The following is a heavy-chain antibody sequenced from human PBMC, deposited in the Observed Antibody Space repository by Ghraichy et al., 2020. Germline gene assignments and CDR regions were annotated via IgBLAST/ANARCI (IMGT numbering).Heavy chain of an antibody. CDR1: GYNIYSGYY. CDR2: IYQSGST. J-gene: IGHJ4*02. D-gene: IGHD3-3*01. V-gene: IGHV4-38-2*02. Sequence: SETLSLTCSVSGYNIYSGYYWGWIRQSPGKGLEWIGNIYQSGSTDYNPSLRSRVTMSVDLSKNQFSLKLTSVTAADTAVYYCAREDRSPLFGVVRRHFDHWGQGALVTVSS. CDR3: AREDRSPLFGVVRRHFDH.